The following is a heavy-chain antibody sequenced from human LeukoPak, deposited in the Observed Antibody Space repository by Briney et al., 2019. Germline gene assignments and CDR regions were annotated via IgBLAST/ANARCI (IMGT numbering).Heavy chain of an antibody. D-gene: IGHD3-10*01. V-gene: IGHV4-59*01. CDR3: ARGFGRKYNFAKY. CDR1: GGSISTYY. CDR2: IYYSGST. J-gene: IGHJ4*02. Sequence: PSETLSLTCTVSGGSISTYYWSWIRQPPGKGLEWIGYIYYSGSTNYNPSLKSRVTIPVDTSKNQFSLKLSSVTAADTAVYYCARGFGRKYNFAKYWGQGTLVTVSS.